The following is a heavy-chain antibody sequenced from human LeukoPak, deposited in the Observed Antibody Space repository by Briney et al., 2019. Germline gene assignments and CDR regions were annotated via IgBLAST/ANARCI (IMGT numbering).Heavy chain of an antibody. CDR1: GGTFSNYT. CDR2: IIPMYGTP. CDR3: ARQPPIRGVILGSHFDY. D-gene: IGHD3-16*01. J-gene: IGHJ4*02. V-gene: IGHV1-69*01. Sequence: SVKVSCKAFGGTFSNYTVGWVRQVPGQGPEWMGAIIPMYGTPSYAQKFRGRVTISADESTSTAYMELNSLRSEDTAVYYCARQPPIRGVILGSHFDYWGQGTLVTVSS.